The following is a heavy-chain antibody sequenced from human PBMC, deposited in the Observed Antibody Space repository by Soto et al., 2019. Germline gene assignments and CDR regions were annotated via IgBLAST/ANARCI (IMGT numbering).Heavy chain of an antibody. CDR2: VRNKVTSYTT. D-gene: IGHD2-21*01. Sequence: EVQLVESGGGLVQPEGSLRLSCAASGFTFSDYYMDWVRQAPGKGLEWVVRVRNKVTSYTTEYAASVKGRFTVSRDDSRNSLYLQMNSLKTGDTAMYYCSRAGILTTPYYTDYWGLGTLVTVSS. CDR1: GFTFSDYY. CDR3: SRAGILTTPYYTDY. J-gene: IGHJ4*02. V-gene: IGHV3-72*01.